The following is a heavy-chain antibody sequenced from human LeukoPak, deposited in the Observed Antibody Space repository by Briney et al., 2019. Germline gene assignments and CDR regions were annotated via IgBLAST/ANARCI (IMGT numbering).Heavy chain of an antibody. CDR1: GFTVSSNY. Sequence: PGGSLRLSCAASGFTVSSNYLSWVRQAPGKRLEWVSIIYSGGSTSYAVSVKGRFTISRDNSKNTLYLQMNSLRAEDTAVYYCARGPRSGWSPFDYWGQGTLVTVSS. D-gene: IGHD6-19*01. J-gene: IGHJ4*02. CDR3: ARGPRSGWSPFDY. CDR2: IYSGGST. V-gene: IGHV3-66*01.